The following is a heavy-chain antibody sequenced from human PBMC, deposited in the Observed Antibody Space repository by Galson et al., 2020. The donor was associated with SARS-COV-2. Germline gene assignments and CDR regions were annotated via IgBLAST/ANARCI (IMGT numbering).Heavy chain of an antibody. CDR1: GFTFSSHA. CDR3: AKALSVFDI. D-gene: IGHD1-26*01. V-gene: IGHV3-23*01. J-gene: IGHJ3*02. CDR2: ISDSGGST. Sequence: GSLRLSCAVFGFTFSSHAMSWVRQAPGKGLEWVSSISDSGGSTYYADSVKGRFTVSRDNSKNTVYLQMNSLRAEDTAAYFCAKALSVFDIWGQGTMVAVSS.